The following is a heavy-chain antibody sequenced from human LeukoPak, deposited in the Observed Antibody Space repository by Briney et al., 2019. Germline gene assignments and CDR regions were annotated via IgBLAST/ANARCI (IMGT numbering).Heavy chain of an antibody. CDR3: ARENWNPLIVYYYYGMDV. J-gene: IGHJ6*02. Sequence: PGGSLRLSCAASGFTFSSYAMHWVRQAPGKGLEWVAVISYDGSNKYYADSVKGRFTISRDNSKNTLYLQMNSLRAEDTAVYYCARENWNPLIVYYYYGMDVWGQGTTVTVSS. CDR2: ISYDGSNK. V-gene: IGHV3-30-3*01. D-gene: IGHD1-1*01. CDR1: GFTFSSYA.